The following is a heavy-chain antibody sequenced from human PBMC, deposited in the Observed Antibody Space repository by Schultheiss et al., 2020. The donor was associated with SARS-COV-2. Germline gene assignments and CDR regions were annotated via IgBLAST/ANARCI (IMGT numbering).Heavy chain of an antibody. CDR3: AGDRGLYSSSRLNWFDP. CDR1: GFTVSSNY. Sequence: GALRLSCAASGFTVSSNYMSWVRQAPGKGLEWVSVIYSGGSTYYADSVKGRFTISRDNSKNSLYLQMNSLRAEDTAVYYCAGDRGLYSSSRLNWFDPWGQGTLVTVS. CDR2: IYSGGST. J-gene: IGHJ5*02. D-gene: IGHD6-13*01. V-gene: IGHV3-66*01.